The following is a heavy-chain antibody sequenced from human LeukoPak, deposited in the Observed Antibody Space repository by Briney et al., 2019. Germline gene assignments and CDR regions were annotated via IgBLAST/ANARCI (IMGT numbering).Heavy chain of an antibody. Sequence: GGSLRLSCAATGFTFSSHSMNWVRQAPGKGLEWVAYISGGNANIYYADSVKGRFTISRDNAKNSLYLQMSGLRDEDTAVYYCASGNYGQFDYWGQGTLVTVSS. D-gene: IGHD3-10*01. CDR1: GFTFSSHS. CDR3: ASGNYGQFDY. J-gene: IGHJ4*02. V-gene: IGHV3-48*02. CDR2: ISGGNANI.